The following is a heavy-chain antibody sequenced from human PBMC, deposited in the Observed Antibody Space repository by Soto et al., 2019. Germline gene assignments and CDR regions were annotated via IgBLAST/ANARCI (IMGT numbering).Heavy chain of an antibody. Sequence: GGSLRLSCAASGFTFSNYWMSWVRQAPGKGLEWVANIKQDGSEKNYKDSVKGRLTISRDNAKNSLSLQMNGLRAEDTAVYYCARRATTSAGYFDLWGRGTLVTVSS. CDR1: GFTFSNYW. J-gene: IGHJ2*01. CDR2: IKQDGSEK. CDR3: ARRATTSAGYFDL. V-gene: IGHV3-7*01. D-gene: IGHD1-26*01.